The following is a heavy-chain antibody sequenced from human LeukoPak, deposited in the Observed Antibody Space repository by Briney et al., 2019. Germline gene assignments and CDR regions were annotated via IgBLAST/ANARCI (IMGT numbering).Heavy chain of an antibody. CDR3: ASGFGYCSSTSCYGVGSLDEVDY. D-gene: IGHD2-2*03. CDR2: ISYDGSNK. J-gene: IGHJ4*02. Sequence: GGSLRLSCAASGFTFSSYAMHWVRQAPGKGLEWVAAISYDGSNKYYADSVKGRFTISRDNSKNTLYLQMNSLRAEDTAVYYCASGFGYCSSTSCYGVGSLDEVDYWGQGTLVTVSS. CDR1: GFTFSSYA. V-gene: IGHV3-30-3*01.